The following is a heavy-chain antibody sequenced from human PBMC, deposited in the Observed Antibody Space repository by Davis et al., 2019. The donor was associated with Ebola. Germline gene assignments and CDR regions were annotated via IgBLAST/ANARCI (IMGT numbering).Heavy chain of an antibody. CDR1: GYTFTSYG. J-gene: IGHJ6*04. Sequence: ASVQVSCKASGYTFTSYGISWVRQAPGQGLEWRGWISAYNGNTNYAQKLQGRVTMTTDTSTSTAYMELRSLRSDDTAVYYCVRDRAVYYDSSGYYYYYYYGMDVWGKGTTVTVSS. CDR3: VRDRAVYYDSSGYYYYYYYGMDV. CDR2: ISAYNGNT. V-gene: IGHV1-18*01. D-gene: IGHD3-22*01.